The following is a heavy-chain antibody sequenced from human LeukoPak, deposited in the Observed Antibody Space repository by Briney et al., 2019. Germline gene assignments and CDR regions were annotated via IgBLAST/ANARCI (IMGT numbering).Heavy chain of an antibody. D-gene: IGHD3-10*02. CDR3: ACCSGGYYSFDY. CDR1: GYTFTGYY. J-gene: IGHJ4*02. Sequence: ASVKVTCKASGYTFTGYYMHWVRQPPAQRLEGMGWINHNSGGTNYDQKLQGRVTMTRDTSISPAYLELSTLTSADTAVYYCACCSGGYYSFDYWGQGTLVTVSS. CDR2: INHNSGGT. V-gene: IGHV1-2*02.